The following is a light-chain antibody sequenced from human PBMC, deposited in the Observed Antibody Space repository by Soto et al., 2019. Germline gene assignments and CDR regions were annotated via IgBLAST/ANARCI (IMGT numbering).Light chain of an antibody. J-gene: IGKJ4*01. CDR2: LAS. CDR1: QDIRNY. V-gene: IGKV1-33*01. CDR3: QQFKDLPRT. Sequence: DIQMPQSPSSLSASVGDRVTITCQASQDIRNYLNWYQQKPVKAPKVLMSLASLLGKGVPARFSGGGSGTDFNLTISNLQPEDIATYYGQQFKDLPRTFGRGSKVEIK.